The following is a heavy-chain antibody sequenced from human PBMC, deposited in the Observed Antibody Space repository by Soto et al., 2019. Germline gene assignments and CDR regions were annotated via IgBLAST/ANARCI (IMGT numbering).Heavy chain of an antibody. J-gene: IGHJ6*02. CDR2: ISPGDSDT. CDR3: ARHGEGWTRAYYDYGMDV. CDR1: GYRFTSYW. V-gene: IGHV5-51*01. D-gene: IGHD6-19*01. Sequence: PGESLKISCKGSGYRFTSYWIGWVRQMPGKGLAWMGVISPGDSDTRYSPSFQDQVTISADKSISTAYLQWSSLKASDTAMYYCARHGEGWTRAYYDYGMDVWGQGTLVTVSS.